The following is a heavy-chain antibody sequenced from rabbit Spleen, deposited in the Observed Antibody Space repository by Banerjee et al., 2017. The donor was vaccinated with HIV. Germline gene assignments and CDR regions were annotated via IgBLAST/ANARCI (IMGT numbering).Heavy chain of an antibody. V-gene: IGHV1S45*01. CDR2: IGAGSSGSP. D-gene: IGHD6-1*01. Sequence: QEQLEESGGDLVKPGASLTLTCTASGFSFSSSYHICWVRQAPGKGLEWIACIGAGSSGSPWYASWAKGRFTISKTSSTTVSLQMTSLTAADTATYFCATYGNGGTTDSFDLWGPGTLVTVS. CDR1: GFSFSSSYH. J-gene: IGHJ4*01. CDR3: ATYGNGGTTDSFDL.